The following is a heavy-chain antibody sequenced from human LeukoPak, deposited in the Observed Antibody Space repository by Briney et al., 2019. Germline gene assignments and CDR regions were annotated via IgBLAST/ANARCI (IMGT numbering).Heavy chain of an antibody. Sequence: GGSLRLSCAASGFTFSSYAMSWVRQAPGKGLECVSTINGSGGSTYYADSVKGRFTISRDNAKNSLYLQMNSLRAEDTAVYYCAKSYFGSGSYYSGWGRGILVTVSS. CDR1: GFTFSSYA. V-gene: IGHV3-23*01. CDR2: INGSGGST. D-gene: IGHD3-10*01. CDR3: AKSYFGSGSYYSG. J-gene: IGHJ4*02.